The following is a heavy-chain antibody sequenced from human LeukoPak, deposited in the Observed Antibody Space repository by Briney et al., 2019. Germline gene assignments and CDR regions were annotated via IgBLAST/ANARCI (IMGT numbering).Heavy chain of an antibody. CDR1: GYTFTSYG. V-gene: IGHV1-18*01. Sequence: ASVKVSCKASGYTFTSYGISWARQAPGQGLEWMGWISAYNGNTNYAQNLQGRVTMTTDTSTSTAYMELRSLRSDDTAVYYCARDGLSKGVAGTFDYWGQGTLVTVSS. J-gene: IGHJ4*02. CDR3: ARDGLSKGVAGTFDY. CDR2: ISAYNGNT. D-gene: IGHD6-19*01.